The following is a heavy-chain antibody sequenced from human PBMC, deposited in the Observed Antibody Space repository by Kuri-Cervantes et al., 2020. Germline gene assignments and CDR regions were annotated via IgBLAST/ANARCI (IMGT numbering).Heavy chain of an antibody. Sequence: ASVKVSCKASGYTFTSYDINWVRQATGQGLEWMGGFDPEDGETIYAQKFQGRVTMTEDTSTDTAYMELSSLRSEDTAVYYCATGLSDYDHYYYYGMDVWGQGTTVTVSS. CDR1: GYTFTSYD. CDR3: ATGLSDYDHYYYYGMDV. D-gene: IGHD5-12*01. CDR2: FDPEDGET. V-gene: IGHV1-24*01. J-gene: IGHJ6*02.